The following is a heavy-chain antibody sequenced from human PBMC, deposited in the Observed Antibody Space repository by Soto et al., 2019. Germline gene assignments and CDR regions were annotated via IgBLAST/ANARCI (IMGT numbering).Heavy chain of an antibody. CDR3: ARGLYRVRGYSYGHESYYFDY. V-gene: IGHV4-34*01. Sequence: SETLSLTCAVYGGSFSGYYWSWIRQPPGKGLEWIGEINHSGSTNYNPSLKSRVTISVDTSKNQFSLKLSSVTAADTAVYYCARGLYRVRGYSYGHESYYFDYWGQGTLVTVSS. D-gene: IGHD5-18*01. CDR1: GGSFSGYY. J-gene: IGHJ4*02. CDR2: INHSGST.